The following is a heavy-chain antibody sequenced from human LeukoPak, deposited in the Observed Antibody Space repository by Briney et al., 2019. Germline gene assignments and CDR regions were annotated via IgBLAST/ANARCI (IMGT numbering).Heavy chain of an antibody. J-gene: IGHJ3*02. CDR2: IYPNSGGT. CDR3: VKMYYDFWSAFDI. CDR1: GYTFTDYY. Sequence: GASVKVSCKASGYTFTDYYMHWVRQAPGQGLEWMGWIYPNSGGTNSAQKFQGRVTMTRDTSISTAYMELSRLRSDDTAVYYCVKMYYDFWSAFDIWGQGTIVTVSS. V-gene: IGHV1-2*02. D-gene: IGHD3-3*01.